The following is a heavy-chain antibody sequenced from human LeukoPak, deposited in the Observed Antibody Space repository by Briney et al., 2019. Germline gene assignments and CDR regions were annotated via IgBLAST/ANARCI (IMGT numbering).Heavy chain of an antibody. V-gene: IGHV4-59*08. CDR3: ARGDCSSTICYSPMDV. Sequence: SETLSLTCTVSGGSITTYYWNWIRQPPGKGLEWIGHRYYSGDTNYNPSLKSRVTISVDTSKNQFSLKVNSVTAADTAVYYCARGDCSSTICYSPMDVWGKGTTVTVSS. J-gene: IGHJ6*03. CDR2: RYYSGDT. D-gene: IGHD2-2*01. CDR1: GGSITTYY.